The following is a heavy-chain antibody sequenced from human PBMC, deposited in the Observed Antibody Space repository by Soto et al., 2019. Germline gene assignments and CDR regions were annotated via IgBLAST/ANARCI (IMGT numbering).Heavy chain of an antibody. V-gene: IGHV3-23*01. CDR1: GFTFSSYA. CDR3: AKEGDGYNWVAGYSDY. J-gene: IGHJ4*02. D-gene: IGHD5-12*01. Sequence: GGSLRLSCAASGFTFSSYAMSWVRQAPGKGLEWVSAISGSGGSTYYADSVKGRFTISRDNSKNTLYLQMNSLRAEDTAVYYCAKEGDGYNWVAGYSDYWGQGTLVTVSS. CDR2: ISGSGGST.